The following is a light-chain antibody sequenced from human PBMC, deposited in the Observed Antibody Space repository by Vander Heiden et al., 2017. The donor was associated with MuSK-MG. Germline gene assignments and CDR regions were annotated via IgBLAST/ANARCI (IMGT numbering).Light chain of an antibody. J-gene: IGKJ4*01. CDR2: WAA. CDR1: QSVLYSSNNKNY. Sequence: DIVMTQSPDSLAVSLGERATINCKSSQSVLYSSNNKNYLAWYQQKPGQPPKLLIYWAATRESGVPDRFIGSGSGTDFTLTIISLQAEDVAVYYCQQYYSTPLTFGGGTKVEIK. V-gene: IGKV4-1*01. CDR3: QQYYSTPLT.